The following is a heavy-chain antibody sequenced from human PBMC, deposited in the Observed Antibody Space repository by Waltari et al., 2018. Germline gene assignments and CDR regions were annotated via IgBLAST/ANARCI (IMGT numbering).Heavy chain of an antibody. J-gene: IGHJ4*02. D-gene: IGHD1-26*01. V-gene: IGHV1-2*02. CDR2: INTRNGGT. Sequence: QVQLVQSGAEVKKPGASVKVSCKTSGYPFTSYYVHWVRQAPGQGLEWLGWINTRNGGTNYAQKYQGRVTMTRDTSISTAYMELSRLISNDTAVYCCARTYQSGSYSDYWGQGTPVTVSA. CDR3: ARTYQSGSYSDY. CDR1: GYPFTSYY.